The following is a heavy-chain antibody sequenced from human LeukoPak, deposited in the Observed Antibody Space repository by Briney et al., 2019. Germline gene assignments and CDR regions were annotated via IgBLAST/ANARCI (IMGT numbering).Heavy chain of an antibody. J-gene: IGHJ4*02. CDR2: INPNSGGT. D-gene: IGHD3-9*01. Sequence: ASVKVSCKASGYTFTSYGISWVRQAPGQGLEWMGWINPNSGGTNYAQKFQGRVTMTRDTSISTAYMELSRLRSDDTAVHYCARGAHRMELRYFSFWGQGTLVTVSS. CDR1: GYTFTSYG. CDR3: ARGAHRMELRYFSF. V-gene: IGHV1-2*02.